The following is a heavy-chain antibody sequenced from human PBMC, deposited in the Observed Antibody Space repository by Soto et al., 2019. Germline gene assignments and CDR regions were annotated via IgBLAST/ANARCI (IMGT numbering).Heavy chain of an antibody. V-gene: IGHV3-7*03. D-gene: IGHD2-8*02. CDR1: GFTFSSYS. J-gene: IGHJ4*02. CDR3: ATDTYCPATCYRGHGN. Sequence: EVQLVESGGDLVQPGGSLRLSCAASGFTFSSYSMAWVRQSPGKGLEWVASMNQHGSDIQYVDSVRGRFTISRDNARNLLYLQMNILRVEDTAIYYCATDTYCPATCYRGHGNWGQGTLVTVSS. CDR2: MNQHGSDI.